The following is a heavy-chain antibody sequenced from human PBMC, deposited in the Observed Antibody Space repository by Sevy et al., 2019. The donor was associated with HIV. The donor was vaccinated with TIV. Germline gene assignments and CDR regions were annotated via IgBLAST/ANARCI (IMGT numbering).Heavy chain of an antibody. J-gene: IGHJ6*02. CDR2: IYHSGST. Sequence: SETLSLTCAVSGGSISSSNWWSWVRQPPGKGLEWIGEIYHSGSTNYNPSLKSRVTISVDKSKNQFSLKLSSVTAADTAVYYCARVSVDFITIFGVAIEEYYYYGMDVWGQGTTVTVSS. CDR1: GGSISSSNW. V-gene: IGHV4-4*02. D-gene: IGHD3-3*01. CDR3: ARVSVDFITIFGVAIEEYYYYGMDV.